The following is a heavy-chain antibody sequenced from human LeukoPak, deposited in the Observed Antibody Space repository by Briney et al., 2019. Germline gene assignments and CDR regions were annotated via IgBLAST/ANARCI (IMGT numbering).Heavy chain of an antibody. Sequence: GGSLRLSCAASGFTFSSYWMSWVRQASGKGLEWVANIKQGGTEKYYVDSVKGRFTISRDNANSSLHLQMNSLRAEDTAVYYCAKDPSWLYCSSTSCHFDYWGQGTLVTVSS. CDR2: IKQGGTEK. D-gene: IGHD2-2*01. J-gene: IGHJ4*02. V-gene: IGHV3-7*03. CDR3: AKDPSWLYCSSTSCHFDY. CDR1: GFTFSSYW.